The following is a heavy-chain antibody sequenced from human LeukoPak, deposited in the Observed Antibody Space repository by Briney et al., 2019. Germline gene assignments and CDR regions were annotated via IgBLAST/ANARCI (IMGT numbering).Heavy chain of an antibody. D-gene: IGHD5-12*01. CDR1: GFTFSSYA. CDR2: ISGSGGST. J-gene: IGHJ4*02. V-gene: IGHV3-23*01. CDR3: AKDPAMATIIPDFDY. Sequence: GGSLRLSCAASGFTFSSYAMGWVRQAPGKGLEWVSAISGSGGSTYYADSVKGRFTISRDNSKNTLYLQMNSLRAEDTAVYYCAKDPAMATIIPDFDYWGQGTLVTVSS.